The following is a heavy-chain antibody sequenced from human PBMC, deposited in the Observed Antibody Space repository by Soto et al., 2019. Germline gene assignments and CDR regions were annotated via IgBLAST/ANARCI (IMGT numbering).Heavy chain of an antibody. J-gene: IGHJ4*02. CDR1: GFTFSNYS. Sequence: GGSLRXSCAASGFTFSNYSMHWVRHSPGTGLEXLAVISYAVRNKQYADSVKGRFTISRDNSTNKLHLQMNSLRAEETAVYNCARAKDFWSGYWRPPLVYWGQGALVTVSS. V-gene: IGHV3-30*04. CDR3: ARAKDFWSGYWRPPLVY. CDR2: ISYAVRNK. D-gene: IGHD3-3*01.